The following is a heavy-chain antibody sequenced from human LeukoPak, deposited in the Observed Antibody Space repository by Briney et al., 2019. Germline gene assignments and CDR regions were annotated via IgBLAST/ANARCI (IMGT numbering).Heavy chain of an antibody. D-gene: IGHD2-2*01. Sequence: GGSLRLSCAASGFTFSSYGMHWVRQAPGKGLEWVSFIRYDGSNKYYADSVKGRFTISRDNSKNTLYLQMNSLRAEDTAVYYCAKDLRVPAAMAGGDYWSQGPLVTVSS. CDR2: IRYDGSNK. CDR3: AKDLRVPAAMAGGDY. V-gene: IGHV3-30*02. CDR1: GFTFSSYG. J-gene: IGHJ4*02.